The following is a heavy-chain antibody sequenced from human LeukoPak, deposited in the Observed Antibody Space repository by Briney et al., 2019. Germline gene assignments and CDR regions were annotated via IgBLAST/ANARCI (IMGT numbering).Heavy chain of an antibody. CDR3: SKSLDY. CDR1: GFTFSTSW. Sequence: GGSLRLSCVASGFTFSTSWMDWVRQAPGKGLEWVANIKKDGSETYHVDSAKGRFTISRDNAKNSLYLQMDSLRVEDTAIYYCSKSLDYWGQGILVTVSS. CDR2: IKKDGSET. V-gene: IGHV3-7*01. J-gene: IGHJ4*02.